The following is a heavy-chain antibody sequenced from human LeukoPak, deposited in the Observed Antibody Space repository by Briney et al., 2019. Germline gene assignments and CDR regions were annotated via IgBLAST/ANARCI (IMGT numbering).Heavy chain of an antibody. Sequence: SETLSLTCTVSGGSISSYYWSWIRQPPGKGLEWIGYIYYSGSTNYNPSLKSRVTISVDPSKNQFSLKLSSVTAADTAVYYCARGAVTMVRGGAFDIWGQGTMVTVSS. D-gene: IGHD3-10*01. J-gene: IGHJ3*02. CDR2: IYYSGST. CDR1: GGSISSYY. V-gene: IGHV4-59*01. CDR3: ARGAVTMVRGGAFDI.